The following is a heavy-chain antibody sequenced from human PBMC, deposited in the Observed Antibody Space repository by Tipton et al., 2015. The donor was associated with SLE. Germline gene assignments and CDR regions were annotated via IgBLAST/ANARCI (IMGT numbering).Heavy chain of an antibody. CDR1: GGSISSSSYF. D-gene: IGHD3-3*01. Sequence: LRLSCTVSGGSISSSSYFWGWIRQPPGKGLEWIGSIYYSGSTYYNPSLKSRVTISVDTSKNQFSLKLSSVTAADTAVYYCAREFGVVMPPDIWGQGTMVTVSS. CDR3: AREFGVVMPPDI. CDR2: IYYSGST. J-gene: IGHJ3*02. V-gene: IGHV4-39*07.